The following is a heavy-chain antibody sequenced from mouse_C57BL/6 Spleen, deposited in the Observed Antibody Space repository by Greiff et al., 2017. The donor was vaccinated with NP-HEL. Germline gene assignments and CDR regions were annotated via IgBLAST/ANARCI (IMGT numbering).Heavy chain of an antibody. D-gene: IGHD4-1*01. CDR3: ARSRLTGTYDY. CDR2: IRNKANGYTT. CDR1: GFTFTDYY. V-gene: IGHV7-3*01. J-gene: IGHJ2*01. Sequence: EVMLVESGGGLVQPGGSLSLSCAASGFTFTDYYMSWVRQPPGKALEWLGFIRNKANGYTTEYSASVKGRFTISRDNSQSILYLQMNALRAEDSATYYCARSRLTGTYDYWGQGTTLTVSS.